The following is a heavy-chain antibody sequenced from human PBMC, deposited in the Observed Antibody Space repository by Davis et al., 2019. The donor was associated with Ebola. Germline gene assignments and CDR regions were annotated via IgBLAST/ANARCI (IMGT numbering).Heavy chain of an antibody. CDR3: AKDKQPGNGIFDPFDI. Sequence: GGSLRLSCAASGFTFSDYYMSWIRQAPGKGLEWVANINQDGTQKYYVDSVKGRFTISRDNAKNSLYLQMNSLRAEDAAVYYCAKDKQPGNGIFDPFDIWGQGTMVAVSS. J-gene: IGHJ3*02. CDR1: GFTFSDYY. V-gene: IGHV3-7*03. D-gene: IGHD3-3*01. CDR2: INQDGTQK.